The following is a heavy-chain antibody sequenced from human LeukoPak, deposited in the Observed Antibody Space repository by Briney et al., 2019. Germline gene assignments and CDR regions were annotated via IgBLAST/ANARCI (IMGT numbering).Heavy chain of an antibody. CDR2: INHNGNVN. J-gene: IGHJ5*02. CDR1: GFTFSSYW. Sequence: PGGSLRLSCAASGFTFSSYWMNWARQAPGKGLEWVASINHNGNVNYYVDSVKGRFTISRDNAKNSLSLQMNSLRVEDTAVYYCARAKWEYDYSSGWSWFDPWGQGTLVTVSS. CDR3: ARAKWEYDYSSGWSWFDP. V-gene: IGHV3-7*03. D-gene: IGHD6-19*01.